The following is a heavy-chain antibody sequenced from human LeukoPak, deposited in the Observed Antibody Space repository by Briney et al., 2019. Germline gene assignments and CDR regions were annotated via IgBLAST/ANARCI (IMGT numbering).Heavy chain of an antibody. CDR3: ARVEVGATPRYYYYGMDV. CDR1: GGSISGYY. V-gene: IGHV4-59*12. J-gene: IGHJ6*02. Sequence: KPSETLSLTCTVSGGSISGYYWSWIRQPPGKGLEWIGYIYHSGSTYYNPSLKSRVTISVDTSKNQFSLKLSSVTAADTAVYYCARVEVGATPRYYYYGMDVWGQGTTVTVSS. D-gene: IGHD1-26*01. CDR2: IYHSGST.